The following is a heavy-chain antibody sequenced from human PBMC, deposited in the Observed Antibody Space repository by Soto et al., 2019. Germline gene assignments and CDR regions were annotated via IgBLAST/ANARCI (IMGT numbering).Heavy chain of an antibody. V-gene: IGHV1-18*04. CDR2: ISAYNGNT. J-gene: IGHJ5*02. D-gene: IGHD3-10*01. CDR1: GYSFTSYG. CDR3: ARDFKYYYGSGSYYNVRYNWFDP. Sequence: AAVKVSWKSSGYSFTSYGSSWVRQAPGQGLEWMGWISAYNGNTNYAQKLQGRVTMTTDTSTSTAYMELRSLRSDDTAVYYCARDFKYYYGSGSYYNVRYNWFDPWGQGTLVTVSS.